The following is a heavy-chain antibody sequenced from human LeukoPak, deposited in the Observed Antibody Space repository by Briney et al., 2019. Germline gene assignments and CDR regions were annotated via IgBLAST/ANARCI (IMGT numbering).Heavy chain of an antibody. Sequence: SQTLSLTCAISGDSVSSNSAAWNWIRQSPSRGLEWLGRTYYVSKWFNDYAVSVKSRITITPDTSKNQFSLQLNSVTPEDTAVYYCAREGWFGEPPSHWFDPWGQGTLVTVSS. CDR2: TYYVSKWFN. CDR1: GDSVSSNSAA. J-gene: IGHJ5*02. D-gene: IGHD3-10*01. V-gene: IGHV6-1*01. CDR3: AREGWFGEPPSHWFDP.